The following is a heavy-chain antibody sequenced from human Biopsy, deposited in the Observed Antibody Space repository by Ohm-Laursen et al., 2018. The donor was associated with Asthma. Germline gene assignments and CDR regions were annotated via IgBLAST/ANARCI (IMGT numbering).Heavy chain of an antibody. CDR2: IYYSGTT. V-gene: IGHV4-39*01. Sequence: SETLSLTCSLSSGSGGYMRSGNYYWGWIRQPPGKGLERIGSIYYSGTTYYNPSLESRVTVSAATTKNQFSLKLTSVTAADTAVYYCVRGSSSWHHGPFHYYYGLDVWGQGTTATVSS. D-gene: IGHD6-13*01. CDR1: SGSGGYMRSGNYY. CDR3: VRGSSSWHHGPFHYYYGLDV. J-gene: IGHJ6*02.